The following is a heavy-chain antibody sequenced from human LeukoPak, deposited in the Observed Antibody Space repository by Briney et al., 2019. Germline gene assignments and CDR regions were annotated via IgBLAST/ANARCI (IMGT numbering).Heavy chain of an antibody. D-gene: IGHD4-17*01. CDR1: GGSFSGYY. CDR2: INHSGST. J-gene: IGHJ4*02. CDR3: ARGDMTTVTTPFDY. V-gene: IGHV4-34*01. Sequence: PSETLSLTCAVYGGSFSGYYWSWILQPPGKGLEWIGEINHSGSTNYNLSLKSRVTISVDTSKNQFSLKLSSVTAADTAVYYCARGDMTTVTTPFDYWGQGTLVTVSS.